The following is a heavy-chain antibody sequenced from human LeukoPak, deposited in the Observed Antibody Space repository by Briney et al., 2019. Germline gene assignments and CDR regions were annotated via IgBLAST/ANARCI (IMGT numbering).Heavy chain of an antibody. J-gene: IGHJ6*03. Sequence: PGGSLRLSCAASGFTFSSYAMYWVRQAPGKGLEWMAVIPYDGSSEYYADSVKGRFTISRDNSKNTLYLQMNSLRAEDTAVYYCAKDLRGSSYSYFYYLDVWGKGTTVTVSS. D-gene: IGHD1-26*01. CDR1: GFTFSSYA. CDR2: IPYDGSSE. CDR3: AKDLRGSSYSYFYYLDV. V-gene: IGHV3-30*18.